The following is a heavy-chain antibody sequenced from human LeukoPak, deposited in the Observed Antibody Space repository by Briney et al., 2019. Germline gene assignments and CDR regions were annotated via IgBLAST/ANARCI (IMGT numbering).Heavy chain of an antibody. J-gene: IGHJ4*02. Sequence: ASVKVSCKASGYTFTGYYMHWVRQAPGQGLEWMGWINPNSGGTNYAQKFQGRVTMTRDTSISTAYMELSRLRSEDTAVYYCAREPEGSLGYSSSWYRLYYFDYWGQGTLVTVSS. CDR3: AREPEGSLGYSSSWYRLYYFDY. CDR1: GYTFTGYY. CDR2: INPNSGGT. V-gene: IGHV1-2*02. D-gene: IGHD6-13*01.